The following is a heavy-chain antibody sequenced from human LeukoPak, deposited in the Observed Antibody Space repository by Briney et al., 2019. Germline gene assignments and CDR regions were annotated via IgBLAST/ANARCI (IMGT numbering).Heavy chain of an antibody. Sequence: GGSLRLSCAASGFTFSSYAMSWVRQAPGKGLEWVSAISGSGGSTYYADSVKGRFTISNDNSKNTLYLQMNSLRAEDTAVYYCAKQTLIRQWLAGYFDYSGEGTLVTASS. J-gene: IGHJ4*02. CDR1: GFTFSSYA. V-gene: IGHV3-23*01. CDR2: ISGSGGST. CDR3: AKQTLIRQWLAGYFDY. D-gene: IGHD6-19*01.